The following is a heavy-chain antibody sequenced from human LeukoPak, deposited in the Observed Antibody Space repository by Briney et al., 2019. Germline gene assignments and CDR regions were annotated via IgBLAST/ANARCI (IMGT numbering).Heavy chain of an antibody. Sequence: GSSVEVSCKASGGTFSSYAIGWVRQAPGQGLEWMGRIIPIFGTANYAQKFQGRVTITTDESTSTAYMELSSLRSEDTAVYYCAALYGGNPYDADYWGQGTLVTVSS. CDR3: AALYGGNPYDADY. CDR1: GGTFSSYA. V-gene: IGHV1-69*05. J-gene: IGHJ4*02. D-gene: IGHD4-23*01. CDR2: IIPIFGTA.